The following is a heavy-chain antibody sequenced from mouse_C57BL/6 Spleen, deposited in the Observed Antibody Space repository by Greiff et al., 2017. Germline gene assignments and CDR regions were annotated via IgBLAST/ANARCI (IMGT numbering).Heavy chain of an antibody. CDR1: GFSSTRSG. CDR3: AKNVATDYAMDY. D-gene: IGHD1-1*01. CDR2: IWRGGST. J-gene: IGHJ4*01. V-gene: IGHV2-5*01. Sequence: QVHVKQSGPGLVQPSQSLSITCTVSGFSSTRSGVHWVRQSPGKGLEWLGVIWRGGSTDYNAAFMSRLSITKDNSKSQVFFKMNSLQADDTAIYYCAKNVATDYAMDYWGQGTSVTVSS.